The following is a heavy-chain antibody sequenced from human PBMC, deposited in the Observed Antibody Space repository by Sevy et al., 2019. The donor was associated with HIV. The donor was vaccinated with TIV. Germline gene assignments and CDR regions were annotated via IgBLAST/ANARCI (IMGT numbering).Heavy chain of an antibody. CDR1: GGSISSYY. D-gene: IGHD6-19*01. J-gene: IGHJ4*02. Sequence: ETLSLTCTVSGGSISSYYWSWIRQPPGKGLEWIGYIYYSGSTNYNPSLKSRVTISVDTSKNQFSLKLSSVTAADTAVYYCARAPGGGGWYYFDYWGQGTLVTVSS. CDR3: ARAPGGGGWYYFDY. V-gene: IGHV4-59*01. CDR2: IYYSGST.